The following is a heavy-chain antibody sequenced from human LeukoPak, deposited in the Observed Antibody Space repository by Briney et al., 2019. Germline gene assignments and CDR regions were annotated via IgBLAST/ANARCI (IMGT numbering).Heavy chain of an antibody. CDR1: GFTFSSYA. D-gene: IGHD1-26*01. CDR3: ARPYSGSYLIDY. Sequence: PGGSLRLSCVASGFTFSSYAMTWVRQTPGKGLEWLSAISGSGGSTYYADSVKGRFTISRDNAKNSLYLQMNSLRAEDTAVYYCARPYSGSYLIDYWGQGTLVTVSS. J-gene: IGHJ4*02. CDR2: ISGSGGST. V-gene: IGHV3-23*01.